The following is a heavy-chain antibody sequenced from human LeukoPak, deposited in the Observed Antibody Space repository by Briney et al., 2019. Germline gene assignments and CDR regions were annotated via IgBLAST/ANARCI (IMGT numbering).Heavy chain of an antibody. D-gene: IGHD5-18*01. CDR2: INHSGST. CDR3: ARSAIQLWPIDY. CDR1: GGSFSGYY. Sequence: SETLSLTCAVYGGSFSGYYWSWIRQPPGKGLEWIGEINHSGSTNYNPSLKSRVTISVDTSKNQFSLKLSSVTAADTAVYYCARSAIQLWPIDYWGQGTLVTVSS. V-gene: IGHV4-34*01. J-gene: IGHJ4*02.